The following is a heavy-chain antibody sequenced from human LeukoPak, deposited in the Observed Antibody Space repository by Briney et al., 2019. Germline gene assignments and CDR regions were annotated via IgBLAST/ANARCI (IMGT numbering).Heavy chain of an antibody. CDR2: IRYDGSNK. CDR3: ATYSSSSGWFDP. CDR1: GFTFSSYG. D-gene: IGHD6-6*01. J-gene: IGHJ5*02. Sequence: PGGSLRLSCAASGFTFSSYGMHWDRQAPGKGLEWVAFIRYDGSNKYYADSVKGRFTISRDNSKNTLYLQMNSLRAEDTAVYYCATYSSSSGWFDPWGQGTLVTVSS. V-gene: IGHV3-30*02.